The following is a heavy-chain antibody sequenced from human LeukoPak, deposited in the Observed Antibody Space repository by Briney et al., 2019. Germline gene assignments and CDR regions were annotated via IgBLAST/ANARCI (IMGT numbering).Heavy chain of an antibody. CDR2: ISGSGGST. Sequence: GGSLRLSCAASGFTFSSYGMHWVRQAPGKGLEWVSAISGSGGSTYYADSVKGRFTISRDNSKNTLYLQMNSLRAEDTAVYYCAKCPLGEYYDILTGYYQRYYYYGMDVWGQGTTVTVSS. V-gene: IGHV3-23*01. CDR3: AKCPLGEYYDILTGYYQRYYYYGMDV. CDR1: GFTFSSYG. J-gene: IGHJ6*02. D-gene: IGHD3-9*01.